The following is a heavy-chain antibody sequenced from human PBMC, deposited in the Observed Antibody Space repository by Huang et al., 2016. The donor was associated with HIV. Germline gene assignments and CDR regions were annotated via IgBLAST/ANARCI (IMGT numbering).Heavy chain of an antibody. D-gene: IGHD3-3*01. J-gene: IGHJ4*02. V-gene: IGHV3-21*01. Sequence: EVQLVESGGGLVKPGGSLRLSCAASGFTFSSYSMNWVRQALGKGLELVASISSSSSYIYYADSVKGRFTISRDNAKNSLYLQMNSLRAEDTAVYYCARAVPTPNRFGVGGFDYWGQGTLVTVSS. CDR3: ARAVPTPNRFGVGGFDY. CDR1: GFTFSSYS. CDR2: ISSSSSYI.